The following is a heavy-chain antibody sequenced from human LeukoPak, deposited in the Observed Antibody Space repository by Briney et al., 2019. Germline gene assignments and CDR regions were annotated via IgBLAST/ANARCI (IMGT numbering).Heavy chain of an antibody. V-gene: IGHV5-51*01. CDR3: ARDRRLSITMVRGDFDY. Sequence: ESLKISCKGSGYNFTNYWIGWVRQMPGKGLEWMGIIYPGDSDTTYSPSFQGQVTISADKSISTAYMELSRLRSDDTAVYYCARDRRLSITMVRGDFDYWGQGTLVTVSS. CDR1: GYNFTNYW. J-gene: IGHJ4*02. CDR2: IYPGDSDT. D-gene: IGHD3-10*01.